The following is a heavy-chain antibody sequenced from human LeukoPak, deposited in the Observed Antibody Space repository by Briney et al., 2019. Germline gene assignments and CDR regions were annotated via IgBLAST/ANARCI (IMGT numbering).Heavy chain of an antibody. J-gene: IGHJ4*02. CDR3: AKDLRLGSGWSEYYFDY. V-gene: IGHV3-23*01. Sequence: GGSLTLSCAASGFIFSSYAMSWVRQAPGKGLECVSAFSGSGGSTYYAGSVKGRFTISRDNSKNTLYLQMNRLRAEDTAVYYCAKDLRLGSGWSEYYFDYWGQGSLVTVSS. CDR1: GFIFSSYA. CDR2: FSGSGGST. D-gene: IGHD6-19*01.